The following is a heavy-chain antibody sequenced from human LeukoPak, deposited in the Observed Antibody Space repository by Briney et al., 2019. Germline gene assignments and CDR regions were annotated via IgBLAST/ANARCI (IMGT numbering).Heavy chain of an antibody. CDR2: LSGSGGST. J-gene: IGHJ4*02. CDR3: AKALGGYDFDY. D-gene: IGHD3-16*01. V-gene: IGHV3-23*01. CDR1: GFTFRSYG. Sequence: GGSLRLSCAASGFTFRSYGMSWVRQAPGKGLEWVSSLSGSGGSTYYADSVKGRFTISRDNSKNTLFLHMNSLRAEDTAVYYCAKALGGYDFDYLGQGTLVTVSS.